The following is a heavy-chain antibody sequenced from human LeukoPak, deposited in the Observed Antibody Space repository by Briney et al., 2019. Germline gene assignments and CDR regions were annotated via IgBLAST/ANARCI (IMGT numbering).Heavy chain of an antibody. V-gene: IGHV4-34*01. CDR2: ITHNGST. CDR1: GESLNDYY. Sequence: SETLSLTCGVHGESLNDYYWGWIRQSPGKGLEWIGEITHNGSTTFNPSLESRLTISVDTSKNQFSLKLTSVTAADASVYFCARGFCRGESCYSGEYFQHWGQGTLVTVSS. CDR3: ARGFCRGESCYSGEYFQH. D-gene: IGHD2-15*01. J-gene: IGHJ1*01.